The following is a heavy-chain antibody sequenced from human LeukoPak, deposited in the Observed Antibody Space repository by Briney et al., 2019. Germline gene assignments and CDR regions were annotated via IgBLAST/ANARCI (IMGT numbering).Heavy chain of an antibody. CDR1: GGSISTYY. D-gene: IGHD3-22*01. Sequence: PSETLSLTCTVSGGSISTYYWSWIRQSPGKGLEWIGNVYYSGKTNYNPSLKSRVTISVDTSKNQFSLNLTSVTAADTAVYYCAGSPYYYDGVDYWGQGALVTVSS. V-gene: IGHV4-59*01. J-gene: IGHJ4*02. CDR3: AGSPYYYDGVDY. CDR2: VYYSGKT.